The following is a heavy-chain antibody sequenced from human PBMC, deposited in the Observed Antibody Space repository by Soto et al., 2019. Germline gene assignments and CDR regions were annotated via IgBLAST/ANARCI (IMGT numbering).Heavy chain of an antibody. Sequence: ASETLSLTCAVYGVSFSGYYWSWIRQPPGKGLEWIGEINHSGSTNYNPSLKSRVTISVDTSKNQFSLKLSSVTAADTAVYYCARGLNLSGSGSFDYYYYGMDVWGQGTTVTVSS. J-gene: IGHJ6*02. V-gene: IGHV4-34*01. CDR3: ARGLNLSGSGSFDYYYYGMDV. CDR2: INHSGST. CDR1: GVSFSGYY. D-gene: IGHD3-10*01.